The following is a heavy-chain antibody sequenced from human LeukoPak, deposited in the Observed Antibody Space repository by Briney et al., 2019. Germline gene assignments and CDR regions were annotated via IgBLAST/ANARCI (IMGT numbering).Heavy chain of an antibody. Sequence: GASVKVSCKASGGTFSIYAISWVRQAPGQGLEWMGGIIPIFSTANYAQKFQGRVTITADESTSTAYMELSSLRSEDTAVYYCARGRDDSSGYYYGSYDYWGQGTLVTVSS. V-gene: IGHV1-69*13. CDR3: ARGRDDSSGYYYGSYDY. D-gene: IGHD3-22*01. CDR1: GGTFSIYA. J-gene: IGHJ4*02. CDR2: IIPIFSTA.